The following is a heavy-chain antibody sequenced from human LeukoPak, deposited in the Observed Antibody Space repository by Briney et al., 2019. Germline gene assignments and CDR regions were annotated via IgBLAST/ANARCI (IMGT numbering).Heavy chain of an antibody. J-gene: IGHJ4*02. CDR2: IYWDDDK. V-gene: IGHV2-5*02. CDR1: GFSLSTSGVG. Sequence: ESGPTLVKPTQTLTLTCTFSGFSLSTSGVGVGWIRQPPGKAPEWLALIYWDDDKRYSPSLKSRLTITKDTSKNQVDLTMTNVDPLDTATYYCANRRGTSGWSEGYFDYWGQGTLVTVSS. D-gene: IGHD6-19*01. CDR3: ANRRGTSGWSEGYFDY.